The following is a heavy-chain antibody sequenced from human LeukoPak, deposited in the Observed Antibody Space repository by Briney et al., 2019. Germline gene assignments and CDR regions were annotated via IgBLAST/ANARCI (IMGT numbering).Heavy chain of an antibody. J-gene: IGHJ5*02. D-gene: IGHD6-6*01. CDR1: GYTFTGYY. Sequence: ASVKVSCKASGYTFTGYYMHWVRQAPGQGLEWMGWINPNSGGTNYAQKFQGRVTMTRDTSISTAYMELSSLRSEDTAVYYCAREGYSSSPNWFDPWGQGTLVTVSS. CDR3: AREGYSSSPNWFDP. CDR2: INPNSGGT. V-gene: IGHV1-2*02.